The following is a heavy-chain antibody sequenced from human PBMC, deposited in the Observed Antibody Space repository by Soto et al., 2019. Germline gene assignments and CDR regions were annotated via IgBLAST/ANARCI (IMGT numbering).Heavy chain of an antibody. CDR1: GYTFTSYY. V-gene: IGHV1-46*03. D-gene: IGHD3-3*01. CDR2: INPSGGST. CDR3: ARDGWIFGVTYYDMDV. J-gene: IGHJ6*03. Sequence: ASVKVSCKASGYTFTSYYMHWVRQAPGQGLEWMGIINPSGGSTSYAQKFQGRVTMTRDTSTSTVYMELSSLRSEDTAVYYCARDGWIFGVTYYDMDVWGKGTTVTVS.